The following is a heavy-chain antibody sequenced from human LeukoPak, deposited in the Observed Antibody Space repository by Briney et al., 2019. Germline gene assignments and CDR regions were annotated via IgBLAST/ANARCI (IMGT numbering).Heavy chain of an antibody. J-gene: IGHJ5*02. D-gene: IGHD3-3*01. CDR3: ARDWGHFGVVTSNWFDP. V-gene: IGHV4-4*07. Sequence: PSETLSLTCTVSGGSISSYYWSWIRQPAGKGLEWIGRIYTSGSTNYNPSLKSRVTMSVDTSKNQFSLKLSSVTAADTAVYYCARDWGHFGVVTSNWFDPWGQGTLVTVSS. CDR2: IYTSGST. CDR1: GGSISSYY.